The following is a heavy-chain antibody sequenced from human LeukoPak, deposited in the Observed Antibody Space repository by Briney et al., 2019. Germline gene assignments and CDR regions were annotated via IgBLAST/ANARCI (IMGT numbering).Heavy chain of an antibody. CDR3: ARESNWYYYNSSGYRDAFDI. Sequence: PSETLSLTCTVSGGSISSYYWSWIRQPPGKGLEWIGYIYYSGSTNYNPSLKSRVTISVDTSKNQFSPKLSSVTAADTAVYYCARESNWYYYNSSGYRDAFDIWGQGTMVTVSS. J-gene: IGHJ3*02. V-gene: IGHV4-59*01. D-gene: IGHD3-22*01. CDR1: GGSISSYY. CDR2: IYYSGST.